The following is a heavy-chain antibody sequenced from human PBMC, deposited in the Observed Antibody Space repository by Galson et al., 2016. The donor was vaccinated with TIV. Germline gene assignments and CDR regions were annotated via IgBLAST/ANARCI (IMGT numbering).Heavy chain of an antibody. CDR1: GYSLTEVV. V-gene: IGHV1-24*01. D-gene: IGHD2/OR15-2a*01. CDR2: FDPEVGRT. J-gene: IGHJ4*02. CDR3: ASVAWFPGLSLDN. Sequence: SVKVSCKVSGYSLTEVVTHWVRQAPGKGLEWMGGFDPEVGRTIYAQKLQGGVTLTDDTSTDTAFLELSSLSFEDTAVYYCASVAWFPGLSLDNWGQGTLVIVSS.